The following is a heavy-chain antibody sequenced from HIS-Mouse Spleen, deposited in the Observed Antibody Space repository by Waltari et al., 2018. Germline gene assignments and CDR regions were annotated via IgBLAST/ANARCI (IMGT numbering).Heavy chain of an antibody. CDR2: IYYSRRT. D-gene: IGHD6-13*01. Sequence: QLQLQESGPGLVKPSETLSLTCTVSGGSISSSSYYWGWIRQPPGRGLEWIGSIYYSRRTSYTPTLKGRVTISVDTSKNQFSLKLSSVTAADTAVYYCAREIPYSSSWYDWYFDLWGRGTLVTVSS. CDR1: GGSISSSSYY. CDR3: AREIPYSSSWYDWYFDL. V-gene: IGHV4-39*07. J-gene: IGHJ2*01.